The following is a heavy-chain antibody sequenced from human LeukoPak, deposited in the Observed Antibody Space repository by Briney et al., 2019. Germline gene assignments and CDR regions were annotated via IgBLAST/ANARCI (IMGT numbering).Heavy chain of an antibody. CDR2: INPKSGDT. CDR3: ARQDTGQLDY. D-gene: IGHD2-8*02. Sequence: ASVKVSCKASGYTFSDYYMHWVRQAPGQGLEWMGWINPKSGDTNYSQKFQARVTMTRDTSITTTYIELGRLSSDDTAVYYCARQDTGQLDYWGQGALVTVSS. CDR1: GYTFSDYY. V-gene: IGHV1-2*02. J-gene: IGHJ4*02.